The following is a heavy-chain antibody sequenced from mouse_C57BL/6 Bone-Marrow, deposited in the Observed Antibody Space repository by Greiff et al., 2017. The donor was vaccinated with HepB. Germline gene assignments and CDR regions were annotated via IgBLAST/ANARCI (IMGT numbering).Heavy chain of an antibody. J-gene: IGHJ3*01. Sequence: EVQVVESGGGLVKPGGSLKLSCAASGFTFSSYTMSWVRQTPEKRLEWVATISGGGGNTYYPDSVKGRFTISRDNAKNTLYLQMSSLRSEVTALYYCARDGYYVAWFAYWGQGTLVTVSA. CDR2: ISGGGGNT. CDR3: ARDGYYVAWFAY. D-gene: IGHD2-3*01. CDR1: GFTFSSYT. V-gene: IGHV5-9*01.